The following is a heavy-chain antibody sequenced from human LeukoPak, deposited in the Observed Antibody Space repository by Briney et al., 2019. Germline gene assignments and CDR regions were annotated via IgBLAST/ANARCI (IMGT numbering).Heavy chain of an antibody. CDR1: GYTFTGYY. D-gene: IGHD2-15*01. J-gene: IGHJ3*02. Sequence: ASVKVSCKASGYTFTGYYMHWVRQAPGQGLEWMGWINPSSGGTNYAQNFQGRITMTSDTSISTAYMELIRLRSDDTAVYYCAREGDCSGGSCLTDAFDIWGQGTMVTVSS. CDR3: AREGDCSGGSCLTDAFDI. V-gene: IGHV1-2*02. CDR2: INPSSGGT.